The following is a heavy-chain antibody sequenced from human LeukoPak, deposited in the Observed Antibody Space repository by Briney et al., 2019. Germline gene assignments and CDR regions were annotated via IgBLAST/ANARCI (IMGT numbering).Heavy chain of an antibody. D-gene: IGHD6-19*01. CDR1: GYTFTSYG. J-gene: IGHJ4*02. CDR2: ISAYNGNT. Sequence: ASVKVSCKASGYTFTSYGISWVRQAPGLGLEWMGWISAYNGNTNYAQKLQGRVTMTTDTSTSTAYMELRSLRSDDTAVYYCARDRSAVAGTSLDYWGQGTLVTVSS. CDR3: ARDRSAVAGTSLDY. V-gene: IGHV1-18*01.